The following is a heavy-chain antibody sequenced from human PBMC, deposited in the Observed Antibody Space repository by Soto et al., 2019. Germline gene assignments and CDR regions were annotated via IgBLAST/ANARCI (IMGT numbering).Heavy chain of an antibody. CDR2: ISGSGGST. Sequence: PGGSLKLSCAASGFTFSSYAMSWVRQAPGKGLEWVSAISGSGGSTYYADSVKGRFTISRDNSKNTLYLQMNSLRAEDTAVYYCAKGAGIAVAGRLDYWGQGTLVTVSS. D-gene: IGHD6-19*01. CDR3: AKGAGIAVAGRLDY. V-gene: IGHV3-23*01. CDR1: GFTFSSYA. J-gene: IGHJ4*02.